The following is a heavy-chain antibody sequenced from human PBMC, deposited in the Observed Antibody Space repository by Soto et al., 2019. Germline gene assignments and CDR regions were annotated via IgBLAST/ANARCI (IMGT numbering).Heavy chain of an antibody. D-gene: IGHD2-15*01. V-gene: IGHV3-23*01. CDR2: ISGSGGST. CDR1: SGSISSSN. Sequence: ETLSLTCAVSSGSISSSNWWSWVRQAPGKGLEWVSAISGSGGSTYYADSVKGRFTISRDNSKNMLYLQMNSLRAEDTAVYYCAKAAYCSGGSCYPNWFDPWGQGTLVTVSS. J-gene: IGHJ5*02. CDR3: AKAAYCSGGSCYPNWFDP.